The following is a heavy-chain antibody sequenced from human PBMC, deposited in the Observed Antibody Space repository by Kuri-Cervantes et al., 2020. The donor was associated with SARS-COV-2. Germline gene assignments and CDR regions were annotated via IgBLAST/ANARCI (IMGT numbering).Heavy chain of an antibody. V-gene: IGHV4-34*01. CDR2: INHSGST. CDR3: ARGDYSPRAFDI. J-gene: IGHJ3*02. Sequence: GSLRLSCAASGVTFSNAWMTWVRQPPGKGLEWIGEINHSGSTNYNPSLKSRVTISVDTSKNQFSLKLSSVTAADTAVYYRARGDYSPRAFDIWGQGTMVTVSS. CDR1: GVTFSNAW. D-gene: IGHD3-10*01.